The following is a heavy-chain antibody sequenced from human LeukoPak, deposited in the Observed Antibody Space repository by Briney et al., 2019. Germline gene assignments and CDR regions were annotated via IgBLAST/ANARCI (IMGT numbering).Heavy chain of an antibody. CDR3: ARGAGERDYYYYMDV. CDR1: GGTFSSYA. CDR2: IIPIFGTA. Sequence: SVKVSCKASGGTFSSYAISWVRQAPGQGLEWMGRIIPIFGTANYAQKFQGRVTITADESTSTAYMELSSLRSEDTAVYYCARGAGERDYYYYMDVWGKGTTVTVSS. D-gene: IGHD4-17*01. V-gene: IGHV1-69*15. J-gene: IGHJ6*03.